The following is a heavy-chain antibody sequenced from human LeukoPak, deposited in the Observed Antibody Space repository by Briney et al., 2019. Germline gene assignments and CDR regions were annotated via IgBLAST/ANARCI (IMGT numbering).Heavy chain of an antibody. CDR3: ARDRRKAALGSDP. V-gene: IGHV1-2*02. Sequence: ASVKVSCKASGYTFTGYYMHWVRQAPGQGLEWMGWINPNSGGTNYAQKFQGRVTMTRDTSISTAYMELSRLRSDDTAVYYCARDRRKAALGSDPWGQGTLVTVSS. CDR1: GYTFTGYY. CDR2: INPNSGGT. J-gene: IGHJ5*02. D-gene: IGHD6-6*01.